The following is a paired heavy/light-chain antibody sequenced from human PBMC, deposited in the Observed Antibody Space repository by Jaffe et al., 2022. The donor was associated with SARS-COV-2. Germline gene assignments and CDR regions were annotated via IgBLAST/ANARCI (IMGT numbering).Light chain of an antibody. Sequence: QSALSQPASVSGSPGQSITISCTGTSSDVGGYNYVSWYQQHPGKAPKLMIYDVSNRPSGVSNRFSGSKSGNTASLTISGLQAEDEADYYCSSYTSSSTVVFGGGTKLTVL. CDR2: DVS. V-gene: IGLV2-14*03. J-gene: IGLJ2*01. CDR3: SSYTSSSTVV. CDR1: SSDVGGYNY.
Heavy chain of an antibody. CDR1: AGSMSSTSYY. CDR2: ISYRGST. CDR3: ARRQRSSIVRGVISGSWFDP. J-gene: IGHJ5*02. Sequence: QLQLQESGPGLVKPSETLSLTCSVSAGSMSSTSYYWDWIRQPPGKGLEWIGSISYRGSTNYNPSLNSRVAISVDTSKNQFSLKLSSVTAADTAVYHCARRQRSSIVRGVISGSWFDPWGQGTLVTVSS. V-gene: IGHV4-39*01. D-gene: IGHD3-10*01.